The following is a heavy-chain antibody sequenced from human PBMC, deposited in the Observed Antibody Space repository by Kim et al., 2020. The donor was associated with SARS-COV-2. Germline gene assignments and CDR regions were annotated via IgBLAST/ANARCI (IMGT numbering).Heavy chain of an antibody. CDR3: AFGYHGFDY. CDR1: GFTFSTYA. Sequence: GGSLRLSCAASGFTFSTYATSWVRQAPGKGLEWVSIIYSGGATYYADSVKGRFTISRDDSKTTLYLQMNSLRAEDTAVYYFAFGYHGFDYCGQGTLVTVS. J-gene: IGHJ4*02. D-gene: IGHD5-18*01. CDR2: IIYSGGAT. V-gene: IGHV3-23*03.